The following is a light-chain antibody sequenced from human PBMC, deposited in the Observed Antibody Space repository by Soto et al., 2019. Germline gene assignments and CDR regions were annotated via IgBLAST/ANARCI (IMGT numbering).Light chain of an antibody. J-gene: IGKJ1*01. CDR2: DAS. V-gene: IGKV1-5*01. CDR1: QSISSW. Sequence: DIELTQSPSALSASVGDSATITCRASQSISSWLAWYQQKPGKAPKLLIYDASTLQSGVPSRYSGSGSGTEFTLTISNLQPDDFATYYCQQYESYSPWTFGQGTK. CDR3: QQYESYSPWT.